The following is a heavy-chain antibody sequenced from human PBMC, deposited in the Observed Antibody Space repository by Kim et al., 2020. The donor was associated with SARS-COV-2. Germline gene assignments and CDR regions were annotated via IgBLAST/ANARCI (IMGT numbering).Heavy chain of an antibody. V-gene: IGHV3-23*01. D-gene: IGHD1-1*01. CDR2: ITGSGSTT. CDR1: GFSFKDYA. Sequence: GGSLRLSCVASGFSFKDYAMMWLRQAPGKGLEWVSDITGSGSTTHYADSVKGRFTISRDNSKNMVFLQMNNLRAEDTAIYHCVKGTYNRATGGEHWGQGTLVTVSS. CDR3: VKGTYNRATGGEH. J-gene: IGHJ1*01.